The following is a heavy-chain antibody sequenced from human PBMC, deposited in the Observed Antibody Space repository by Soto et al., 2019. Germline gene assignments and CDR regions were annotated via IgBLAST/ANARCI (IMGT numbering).Heavy chain of an antibody. CDR1: GFTFSSYA. J-gene: IGHJ6*03. CDR3: AKVAAFKEYYYGSGSFYYYYMYV. CDR2: ISGSGGST. D-gene: IGHD3-10*01. Sequence: GGSLRFSCAASGFTFSSYAMSWVRQAPGKGLEWVSAISGSGGSTYYADSVKGRFTIFRDNSKNTLYLQMNSLRAEDTDVYYCAKVAAFKEYYYGSGSFYYYYMYVWGKGTTVTVSS. V-gene: IGHV3-23*01.